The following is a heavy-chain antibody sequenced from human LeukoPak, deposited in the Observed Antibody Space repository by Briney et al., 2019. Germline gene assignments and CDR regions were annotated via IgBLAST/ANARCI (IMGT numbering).Heavy chain of an antibody. V-gene: IGHV4-34*01. D-gene: IGHD3-9*01. Sequence: SETLSLTCAVYGGSFSGYYWSWIRQPPGKGLEWIGEINHSGSTNYNPSLKSRVTISVDTSKNQFSLKLSSVTAADTAVYYCARLSGYSRFDYWGQGTLVTVSS. CDR2: INHSGST. CDR3: ARLSGYSRFDY. J-gene: IGHJ4*02. CDR1: GGSFSGYY.